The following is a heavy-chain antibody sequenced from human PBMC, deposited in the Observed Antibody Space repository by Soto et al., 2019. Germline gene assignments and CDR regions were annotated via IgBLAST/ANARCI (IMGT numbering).Heavy chain of an antibody. CDR1: GYTLIMYY. CDR3: ARSPYSSGYYYAIDY. J-gene: IGHJ4*02. Sequence: ASVKVSCKASGYTLIMYYIHWMRQAPGQGLEWMGLINPSGGSTTYAQKFQGRVTMTRDTSTSTVYMDPSSLRSEDTAVYYCARSPYSSGYYYAIDYWGQGTQVTVS. V-gene: IGHV1-46*01. CDR2: INPSGGST. D-gene: IGHD3-22*01.